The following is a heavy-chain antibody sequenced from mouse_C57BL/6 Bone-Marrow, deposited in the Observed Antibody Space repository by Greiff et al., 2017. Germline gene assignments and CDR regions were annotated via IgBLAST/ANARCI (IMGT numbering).Heavy chain of an antibody. J-gene: IGHJ3*01. Sequence: VQLQQSGAELARPGASVKMSCKASGYTFTSYTMHWVKQRPGQGLEWIGYINPSSGYTKYNQKFKDKATLTADKSSSTAYMQLSSLTSEDSAVYYCARSGRQLRLPFAYWGKGTLVTVSA. D-gene: IGHD3-2*02. CDR3: ARSGRQLRLPFAY. CDR1: GYTFTSYT. V-gene: IGHV1-4*01. CDR2: INPSSGYT.